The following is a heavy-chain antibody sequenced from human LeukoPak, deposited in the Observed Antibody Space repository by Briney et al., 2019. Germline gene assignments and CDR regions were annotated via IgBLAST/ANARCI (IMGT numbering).Heavy chain of an antibody. CDR1: GYTFTSYG. Sequence: ASVKVSCKASGYTFTSYGISWVRQAPGQGLEWMGWISAYNGNTNYAQKLQGRVTMTTDTSTSTVYMELSSLRSEDTAVYYCARSITPYYYPSGGYYGVDVWGQGTTVTVFS. CDR2: ISAYNGNT. D-gene: IGHD3-10*01. CDR3: ARSITPYYYPSGGYYGVDV. V-gene: IGHV1-18*01. J-gene: IGHJ6*02.